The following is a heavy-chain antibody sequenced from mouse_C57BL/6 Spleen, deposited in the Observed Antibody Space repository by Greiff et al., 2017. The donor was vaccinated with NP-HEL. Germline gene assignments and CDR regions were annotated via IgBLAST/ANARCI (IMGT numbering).Heavy chain of an antibody. CDR1: GYTFTSYW. J-gene: IGHJ3*01. CDR2: IDPSGSET. CDR3: SSAYYSNWFAY. V-gene: IGHV1-52*01. Sequence: QVHVKQPGAELVRPGSSVKLSCKASGYTFTSYWMHWVKQRPIQGLEWIGNIDPSGSETHYNPKFKDKATLTVDKSSSTSYMQLSSLTSEDSAVYYCSSAYYSNWFAYWGQGTLVTVSA. D-gene: IGHD2-5*01.